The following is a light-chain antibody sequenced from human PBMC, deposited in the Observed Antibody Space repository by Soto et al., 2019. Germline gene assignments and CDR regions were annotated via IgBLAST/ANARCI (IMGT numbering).Light chain of an antibody. CDR3: SSYTTSSTWV. V-gene: IGLV2-14*01. CDR1: SSDVGGYNY. Sequence: QSALTQPASVSGSPGQSITISCTGTSSDVGGYNYVSWYQQHPGKAPKLMIYEVSNRPSGASNRFSGSKSGNTASLTISGLQAEDEADYYCSSYTTSSTWVFGGGTKLTV. CDR2: EVS. J-gene: IGLJ3*02.